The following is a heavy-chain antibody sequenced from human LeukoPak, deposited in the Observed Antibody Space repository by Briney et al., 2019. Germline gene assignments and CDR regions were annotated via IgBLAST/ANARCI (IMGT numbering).Heavy chain of an antibody. J-gene: IGHJ5*02. CDR3: ARDPLLYCSGGSCYLENWFDP. Sequence: ASVKVSCKASGGTFSSYAISWVRQAPGQGLEWMGGIIPIFGTANYAQKFQGRVTITADESTSTAYMELSSLRSEDTAVYYCARDPLLYCSGGSCYLENWFDPWGQGTLVTVSS. CDR2: IIPIFGTA. V-gene: IGHV1-69*13. CDR1: GGTFSSYA. D-gene: IGHD2-15*01.